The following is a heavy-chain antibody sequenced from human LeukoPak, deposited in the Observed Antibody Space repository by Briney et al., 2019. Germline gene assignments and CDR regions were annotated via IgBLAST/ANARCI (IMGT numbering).Heavy chain of an antibody. J-gene: IGHJ4*02. CDR2: INTDGSST. CDR1: GFTFSSYW. D-gene: IGHD3-3*01. Sequence: GGSLRLSCAASGFTFSSYWMHWVRQAPGKGLVWVSRINTDGSSTSYADSVKGRFTISRDNSKNTLYLQMNSLRAEDTAVYYCARDRGSITIFGVVINFLFDYWGQGTPVTVSS. CDR3: ARDRGSITIFGVVINFLFDY. V-gene: IGHV3-74*01.